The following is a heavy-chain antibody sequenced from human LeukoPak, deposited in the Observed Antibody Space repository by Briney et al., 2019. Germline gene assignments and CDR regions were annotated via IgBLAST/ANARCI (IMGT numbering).Heavy chain of an antibody. CDR2: ISGGDTT. CDR3: ARDKDSSSWYDY. Sequence: GGSLRLSCVASGFTLNINYMTWVRQAPGKGLEWVSLISGGDTTYYADSVKGRFTISRDTSKNTVYLQMNSLRVDDTAVYYCARDKDSSSWYDYWGQGTLVTVSS. J-gene: IGHJ4*02. V-gene: IGHV3-66*01. D-gene: IGHD6-13*01. CDR1: GFTLNINY.